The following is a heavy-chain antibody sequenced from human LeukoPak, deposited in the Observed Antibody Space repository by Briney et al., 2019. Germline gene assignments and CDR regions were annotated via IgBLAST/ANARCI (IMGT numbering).Heavy chain of an antibody. Sequence: GGSLRLSCAASGFTFSSYWMSWVRQAPGKGLEWVANIKQDGSEKYYVDSVKGRFTISRDNAKNTLYLQMNSLRAEDTAVYYCAKGRYQLLLLALLDVWGQGTTVTVSS. CDR3: AKGRYQLLLLALLDV. CDR1: GFTFSSYW. CDR2: IKQDGSEK. V-gene: IGHV3-7*01. D-gene: IGHD2-2*01. J-gene: IGHJ6*02.